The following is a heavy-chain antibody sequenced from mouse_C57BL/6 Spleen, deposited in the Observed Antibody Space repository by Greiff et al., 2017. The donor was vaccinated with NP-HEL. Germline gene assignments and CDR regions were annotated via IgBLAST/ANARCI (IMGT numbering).Heavy chain of an antibody. J-gene: IGHJ1*03. V-gene: IGHV1-69*01. CDR2: IDPSDSYT. CDR3: ARGVTTMDWYFDV. CDR1: GYTFTSYW. Sequence: QVQLQQPGAELVMPGASVKLSCKASGYTFTSYWMHWVKQRPGQGLEWIGEIDPSDSYTNYNQKFKGKSTLTVDQSSSTAYMQLSSLTSEDSAVDYCARGVTTMDWYFDVWGTGTTVTVSS. D-gene: IGHD2-2*01.